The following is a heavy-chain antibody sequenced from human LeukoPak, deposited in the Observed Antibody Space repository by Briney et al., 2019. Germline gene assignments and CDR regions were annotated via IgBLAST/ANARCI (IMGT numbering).Heavy chain of an antibody. D-gene: IGHD2/OR15-2a*01. J-gene: IGHJ4*02. CDR3: ARGRGTIYMFDY. Sequence: GGSLRLSCAASGFTFSSYAMSWVRQAPGKGLEWVAVISYDGNKKYYADSVKGRFTISRDNARNTLYLQMNSLRAEDTAVYYCARGRGTIYMFDYWGQGTLVTVSS. CDR2: ISYDGNKK. CDR1: GFTFSSYA. V-gene: IGHV3-30*03.